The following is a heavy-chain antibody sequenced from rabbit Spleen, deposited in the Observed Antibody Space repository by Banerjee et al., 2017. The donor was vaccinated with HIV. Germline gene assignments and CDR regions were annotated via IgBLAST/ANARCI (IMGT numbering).Heavy chain of an antibody. V-gene: IGHV1S45*01. CDR1: GFSFSGTYY. Sequence: QEQLEESGGDLVEPGASLTLTCTASGFSFSGTYYIYWVRQAPGKGLEWIACIYTGSSPYTHYANWAEGRFTISKTSSTTVTLQMTGLTAADTATYFCARDTGSSFSSYGMDLWGQGTLVTVS. J-gene: IGHJ6*01. D-gene: IGHD8-1*01. CDR3: ARDTGSSFSSYGMDL. CDR2: IYTGSSPYT.